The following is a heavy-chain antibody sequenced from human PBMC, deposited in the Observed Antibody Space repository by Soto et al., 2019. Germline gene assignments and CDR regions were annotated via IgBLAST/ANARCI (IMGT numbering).Heavy chain of an antibody. V-gene: IGHV3-30*18. J-gene: IGHJ4*02. Sequence: QVQLVESGGGVVQPGRSLRLSCAASGFTFSSYGMHWVRQAPGKGLEWVAVISYDGSNKYYADSVKGRFTISRDNSKNTLYLQMNSLRAEDTAVYYCAKLLWFGELSSYLDYWGQGTLVTVSS. CDR3: AKLLWFGELSSYLDY. CDR2: ISYDGSNK. CDR1: GFTFSSYG. D-gene: IGHD3-10*01.